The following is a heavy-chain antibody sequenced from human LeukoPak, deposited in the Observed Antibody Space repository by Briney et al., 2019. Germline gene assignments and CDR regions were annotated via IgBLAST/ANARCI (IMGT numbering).Heavy chain of an antibody. CDR2: IRVYNGDT. Sequence: ASVKVSCKPSGYTFPSYGISWVRQAPGQGLEWMGWIRVYNGDTNYAQKFKGRVTMTTDTSTNTAYMELRSLGSDDTAVYYCARGGSRVTTINILDYWGQGALVTVSS. V-gene: IGHV1-18*01. CDR3: ARGGSRVTTINILDY. CDR1: GYTFPSYG. D-gene: IGHD5-24*01. J-gene: IGHJ4*02.